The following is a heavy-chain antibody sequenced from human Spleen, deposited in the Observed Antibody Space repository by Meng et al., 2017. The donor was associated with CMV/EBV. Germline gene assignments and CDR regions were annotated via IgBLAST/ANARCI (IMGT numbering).Heavy chain of an antibody. Sequence: CPVSGGSISSGGYYWSWIRQHPGKGLEWIGYIYYSGSTNYNPSLKSRVTISVDTSKNQFSLKLSSVTAADTAVYYCARVTTPGFDYWGQGTLVTVSS. J-gene: IGHJ4*02. D-gene: IGHD4-11*01. V-gene: IGHV4-31*03. CDR1: GGSISSGGYY. CDR3: ARVTTPGFDY. CDR2: IYYSGST.